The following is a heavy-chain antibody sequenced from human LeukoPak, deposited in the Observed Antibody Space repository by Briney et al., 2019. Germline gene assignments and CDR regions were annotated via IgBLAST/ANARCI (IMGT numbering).Heavy chain of an antibody. CDR3: ARLPKIVPIAAAGA. Sequence: KSSETLSLTCTVSGGSISSSSYYWGWIRQPPGKGLEWIGSIYYSGSTYYNPSLKSRVTISVDTSKNQFSLKLSSVTAADTAVYYCARLPKIVPIAAAGAWGQGTLVTVSS. CDR2: IYYSGST. CDR1: GGSISSSSYY. V-gene: IGHV4-39*01. D-gene: IGHD6-13*01. J-gene: IGHJ5*02.